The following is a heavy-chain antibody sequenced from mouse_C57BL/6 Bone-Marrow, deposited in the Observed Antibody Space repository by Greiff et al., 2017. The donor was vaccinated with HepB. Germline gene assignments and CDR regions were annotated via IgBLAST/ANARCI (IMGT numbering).Heavy chain of an antibody. J-gene: IGHJ1*03. D-gene: IGHD4-1*01. CDR2: IRSKSNNYAT. CDR1: GFSFNTYA. CDR3: VNWDWYFDV. V-gene: IGHV10-1*01. Sequence: EVQRVESGGGLVQPKGSLKLSCAASGFSFNTYAMNWVRQAPGKGLEWVARIRSKSNNYATYYADSVKDRFTISRDDSESMLYLQMNNLKTEDTAMYYCVNWDWYFDVWGTGTTVTVSS.